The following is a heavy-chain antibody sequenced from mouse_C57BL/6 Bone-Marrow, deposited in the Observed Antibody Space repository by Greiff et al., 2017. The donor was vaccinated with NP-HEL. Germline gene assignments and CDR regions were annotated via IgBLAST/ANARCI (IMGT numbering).Heavy chain of an antibody. Sequence: EVKLMESGPGLAKPSQTLSLTCSVTGYSITSDYWNWIRKFPGNKLEYMGYISYSGSTYYNPSLKSRISITRDTSKNQYYLQLNSVTTEDTATYYCARGTNWDGGGVDYFDYWGQGTTLTVSS. D-gene: IGHD4-1*01. J-gene: IGHJ2*01. CDR1: GYSITSDY. V-gene: IGHV3-8*01. CDR2: ISYSGST. CDR3: ARGTNWDGGGVDYFDY.